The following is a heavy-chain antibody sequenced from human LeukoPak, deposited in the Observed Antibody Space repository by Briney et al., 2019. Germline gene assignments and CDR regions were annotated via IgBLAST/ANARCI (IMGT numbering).Heavy chain of an antibody. Sequence: PGGSLRLSCAASGFTFSSYSMNWVRQAPGKGLEWVSSISSSSSYIYYADSVKGRFTISRDNAKNSLYLQMNSLRAEDTAVYYCARPGGLDYGDYYFDYWGQGTLVTVSS. D-gene: IGHD4-17*01. CDR2: ISSSSSYI. V-gene: IGHV3-21*01. CDR3: ARPGGLDYGDYYFDY. CDR1: GFTFSSYS. J-gene: IGHJ4*02.